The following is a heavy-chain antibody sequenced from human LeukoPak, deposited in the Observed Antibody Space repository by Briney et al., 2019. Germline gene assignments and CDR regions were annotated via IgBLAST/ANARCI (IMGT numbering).Heavy chain of an antibody. CDR3: ARGRTTVTFYYYYYGMDV. Sequence: PXETLSLTCAVYGGSFSGYYWSWIRQPPGKGLEWIGEINHSGSTNYNPSLKSRVTISVDTSKNQFSLKLSSVTAADTAVYYCARGRTTVTFYYYYYGMDVWGQGTTVTVSS. D-gene: IGHD4-11*01. CDR2: INHSGST. CDR1: GGSFSGYY. J-gene: IGHJ6*02. V-gene: IGHV4-34*01.